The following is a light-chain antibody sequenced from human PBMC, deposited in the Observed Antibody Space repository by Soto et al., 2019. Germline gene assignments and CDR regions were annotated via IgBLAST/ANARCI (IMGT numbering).Light chain of an antibody. CDR2: KAS. J-gene: IGKJ1*01. V-gene: IGKV1-5*03. CDR3: QQYNSYSPT. CDR1: QSISVW. Sequence: DIQMTQSPSTLSASVGARVTITCRASQSISVWLAWYQQKAGKAPHLLIYKASRLESGVPSRFSGSGSETEFTLNISGLQPGESATYYCQQYNSYSPTFGQGTKVEVK.